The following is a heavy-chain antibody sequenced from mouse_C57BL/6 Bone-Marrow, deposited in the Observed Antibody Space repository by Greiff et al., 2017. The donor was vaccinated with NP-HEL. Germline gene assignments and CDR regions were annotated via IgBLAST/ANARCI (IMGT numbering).Heavy chain of an antibody. D-gene: IGHD2-4*01. V-gene: IGHV1-55*01. CDR1: GYTFTSYW. CDR3: ARRDYDERGYYAMDY. J-gene: IGHJ4*01. Sequence: VQLQQPGAELVKPGASVKMYCKASGYTFTSYWITWVKQRPGQGLEWIGDIYPGSGSTNYNEKFKSKATLTVDTSSSTAYMQLSSLTSEDSAVYYCARRDYDERGYYAMDYWGQGTSVTVSS. CDR2: IYPGSGST.